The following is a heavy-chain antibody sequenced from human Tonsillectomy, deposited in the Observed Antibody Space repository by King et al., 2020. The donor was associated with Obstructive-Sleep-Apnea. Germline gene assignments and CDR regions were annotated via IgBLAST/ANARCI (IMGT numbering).Heavy chain of an antibody. Sequence: QLVQSGAEVKKPGASVKVSCKASGYTFTDYCIHWVRQAPGQGLEWMGWINPNSGDTNSAQKFQGRVTMTRDTPLSTASMELSRLRSDDTAVYYCAIWLSGYFDYWGQGPLVTVSS. CDR1: GYTFTDYC. CDR3: AIWLSGYFDY. V-gene: IGHV1-2*02. J-gene: IGHJ4*02. D-gene: IGHD5-18*01. CDR2: INPNSGDT.